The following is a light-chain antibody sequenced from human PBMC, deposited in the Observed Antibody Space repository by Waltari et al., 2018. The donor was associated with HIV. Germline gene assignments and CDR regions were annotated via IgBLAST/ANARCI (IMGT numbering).Light chain of an antibody. CDR3: ASFSSTFTYV. J-gene: IGLJ1*01. CDR1: SDDVGGYSY. V-gene: IGLV2-14*01. CDR2: EDT. Sequence: QSALTQPASVSASPGQSITISCTGSSDDVGGYSYVSWYQQFPGKAPKLLISEDTDRASEISLLFSGSKSANTASLTISGLRPEDEADYFCASFSSTFTYVFGTGTKVTVL.